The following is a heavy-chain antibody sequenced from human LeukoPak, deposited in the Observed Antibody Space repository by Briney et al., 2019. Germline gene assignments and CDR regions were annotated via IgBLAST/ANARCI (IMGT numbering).Heavy chain of an antibody. J-gene: IGHJ4*02. Sequence: ASVKVSCKASGYTFTGHYMNWVRLAAGQGLEWMGWTNPTGGTTYAQKFQDRVTMTRDTSINTAYMELSGLRSDDTAVYYCARDLGWSSSHWGQGTLVTVSS. D-gene: IGHD6-6*01. CDR3: ARDLGWSSSH. V-gene: IGHV1-2*02. CDR1: GYTFTGHY. CDR2: TNPTGGT.